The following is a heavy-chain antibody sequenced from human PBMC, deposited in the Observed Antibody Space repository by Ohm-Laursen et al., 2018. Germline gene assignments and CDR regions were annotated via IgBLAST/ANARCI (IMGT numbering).Heavy chain of an antibody. CDR3: ARRVNYYDSSGYYDY. J-gene: IGHJ4*02. CDR1: GFTMRNYW. D-gene: IGHD3-22*01. Sequence: SLRLSCTASGFTMRNYWMSWVRQAPGKGLEWVANIKPDASEEHYVDSVKGRFTISRDNANNSVYLQMNSLRAEDTAVYYCARRVNYYDSSGYYDYWGQGTLVTVSS. V-gene: IGHV3-7*01. CDR2: IKPDASEE.